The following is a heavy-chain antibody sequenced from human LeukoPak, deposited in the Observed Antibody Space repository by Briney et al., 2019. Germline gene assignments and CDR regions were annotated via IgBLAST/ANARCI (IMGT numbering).Heavy chain of an antibody. Sequence: SETLSLTCTVSGGSISSYYWSWIRQPPGKGLEWIGYIYYSGSTNYNPSLKSRVTISVDTSKNQFSLKLSSVTAADTAVYYCARFYGDYQQNRQLDYWGQGTLVTVSS. J-gene: IGHJ4*02. CDR1: GGSISSYY. V-gene: IGHV4-59*01. CDR2: IYYSGST. CDR3: ARFYGDYQQNRQLDY. D-gene: IGHD4-17*01.